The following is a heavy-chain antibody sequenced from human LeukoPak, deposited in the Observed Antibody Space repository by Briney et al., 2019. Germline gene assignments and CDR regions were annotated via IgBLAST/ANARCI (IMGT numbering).Heavy chain of an antibody. CDR1: GFTFSSYA. J-gene: IGHJ5*02. CDR2: ISGSGGST. D-gene: IGHD3-16*01. CDR3: AKDAYYDYVWGSSRFDP. V-gene: IGHV3-23*01. Sequence: GASLRLSCAASGFTFSSYAMSWVRQAPGKGLEWVSAISGSGGSTYYADSVKGRFTISRDNSKNTLYLQMNSLRAEDTAVYYCAKDAYYDYVWGSSRFDPWGQGTLVTVSS.